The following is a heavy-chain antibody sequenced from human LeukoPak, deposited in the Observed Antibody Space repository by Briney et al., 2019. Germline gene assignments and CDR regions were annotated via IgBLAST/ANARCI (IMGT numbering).Heavy chain of an antibody. Sequence: GGSLRLSCAASGFTFSGYWMTWVRQAPGKGLEWVANIKEDGSEKYYVDSVKGRFTISRDNAKNSLFLQMNSLRAEDTAVYYCARDGVTMVRGVIWYWFDPWGQGTLVTVSS. D-gene: IGHD3-10*01. V-gene: IGHV3-7*01. CDR3: ARDGVTMVRGVIWYWFDP. CDR1: GFTFSGYW. J-gene: IGHJ5*02. CDR2: IKEDGSEK.